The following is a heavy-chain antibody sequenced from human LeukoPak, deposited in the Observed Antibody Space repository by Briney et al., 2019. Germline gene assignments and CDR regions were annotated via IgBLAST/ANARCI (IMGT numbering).Heavy chain of an antibody. CDR3: ARDRGGVGLDY. J-gene: IGHJ4*02. V-gene: IGHV3-7*01. Sequence: PGGSLRLSCAASGFTFSSYWMSWVRQAPGKGREWVANIKQDGSEKYYVDSVKGRFTISRDNAKNSLYLQMNSMRAEDTAVYYCARDRGGVGLDYWGQGTLVTVSS. D-gene: IGHD2-2*01. CDR2: IKQDGSEK. CDR1: GFTFSSYW.